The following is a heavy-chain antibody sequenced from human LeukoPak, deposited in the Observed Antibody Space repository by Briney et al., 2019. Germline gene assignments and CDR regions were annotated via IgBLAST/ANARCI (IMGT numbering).Heavy chain of an antibody. D-gene: IGHD3-10*01. CDR2: IKNKAEGGTT. Sequence: GRSLSLSCAASGFTFSNAWMSWVSQAPGKGLEWVGRIKNKAEGGTTDYAAPVKGRFTISRDDSKSTLYLQVNSLKTGDTDLYYCTAYYYGSGSNYNDYWGQGTLVTVSS. CDR3: TAYYYGSGSNYNDY. V-gene: IGHV3-15*01. CDR1: GFTFSNAW. J-gene: IGHJ4*02.